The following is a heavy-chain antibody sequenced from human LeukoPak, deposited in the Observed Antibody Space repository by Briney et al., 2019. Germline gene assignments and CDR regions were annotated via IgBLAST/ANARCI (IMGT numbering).Heavy chain of an antibody. V-gene: IGHV3-48*01. Sequence: PGGSLRLSCAASGFTFSSYWMHWVRQAPGKGLEWVSYISSSSSTIYYADSVKGRFTISRDNAKNSLYLQMNSLRAEDTAVYYCASSAPIYGDYGPDSYYYYGMDVWGQGTTVTVSS. D-gene: IGHD4-17*01. CDR3: ASSAPIYGDYGPDSYYYYGMDV. CDR2: ISSSSSTI. CDR1: GFTFSSYW. J-gene: IGHJ6*02.